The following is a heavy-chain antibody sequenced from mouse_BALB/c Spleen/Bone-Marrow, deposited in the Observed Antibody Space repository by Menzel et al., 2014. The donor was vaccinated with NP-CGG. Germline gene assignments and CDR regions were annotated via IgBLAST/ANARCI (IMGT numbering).Heavy chain of an antibody. CDR3: VRRGSPIVYYAMDY. CDR1: GYSFTGYY. J-gene: IGHJ4*01. V-gene: IGHV1S34*01. Sequence: LVKTGASVKISCKASGYSFTGYYMHWGKQSHGKSLEWIGYISCYNGATSYNQNFKGKATFTVDTSSSTAYMQFNSLTSEDSAVYYCVRRGSPIVYYAMDYWGQGTSVTVSS. CDR2: ISCYNGAT.